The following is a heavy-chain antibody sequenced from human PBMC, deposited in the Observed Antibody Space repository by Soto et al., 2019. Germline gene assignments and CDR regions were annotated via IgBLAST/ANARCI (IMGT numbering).Heavy chain of an antibody. Sequence: PGGSLRLSCAASGFTFSSYAMSWVRQAPGKGLEWVSAISGSGGSTYYADSVKGRFTISRDNSKNTLYLQMNSLRAEDTAVYYCAKDLSWRYCSSTSSYRGYYGMDVWGQGTTVTVSS. CDR2: ISGSGGST. D-gene: IGHD2-2*02. CDR3: AKDLSWRYCSSTSSYRGYYGMDV. V-gene: IGHV3-23*01. J-gene: IGHJ6*02. CDR1: GFTFSSYA.